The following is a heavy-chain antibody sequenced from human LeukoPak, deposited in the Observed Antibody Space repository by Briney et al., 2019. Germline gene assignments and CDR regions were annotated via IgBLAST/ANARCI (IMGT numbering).Heavy chain of an antibody. J-gene: IGHJ4*02. Sequence: GGSLRLSCAVSGFTFSRNAMHWVRQAPVKGLEWVAVMSYDGSNKYYADSVKGRFTISRDNSKNTVYLLMNSLRAEDTAVYYCARYSSGWLGYWGQGTLVTVSS. CDR1: GFTFSRNA. V-gene: IGHV3-30-3*01. CDR2: MSYDGSNK. CDR3: ARYSSGWLGY. D-gene: IGHD6-19*01.